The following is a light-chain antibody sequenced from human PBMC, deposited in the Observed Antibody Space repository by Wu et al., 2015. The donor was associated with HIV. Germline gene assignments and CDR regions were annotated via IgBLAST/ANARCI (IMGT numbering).Light chain of an antibody. CDR3: QQSYSTPFT. Sequence: DIQMTQSPSSLSASVGDRVTITCRASESISSYLNWYHQKPGKAPKLLIYATFNLQSGVPSRFSGSGSGTDFTLTISSLQSEDFATYYCQQSYSTPFTFGGGTQVEIK. CDR1: ESISSY. J-gene: IGKJ4*01. V-gene: IGKV1-39*01. CDR2: ATF.